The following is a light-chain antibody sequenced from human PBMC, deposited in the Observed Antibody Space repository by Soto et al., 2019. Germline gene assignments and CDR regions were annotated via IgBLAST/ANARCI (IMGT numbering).Light chain of an antibody. Sequence: DIQMTQSPSTLSASIGDRVTITCRASQSISSWLAWYQQKPGKAPNLLIYKASNLESGVPSRFSGRGSGTEFTLTISSLQPDDFATYYCQQYISYSLTFGGGTKVEIK. CDR3: QQYISYSLT. CDR1: QSISSW. J-gene: IGKJ4*01. V-gene: IGKV1-5*03. CDR2: KAS.